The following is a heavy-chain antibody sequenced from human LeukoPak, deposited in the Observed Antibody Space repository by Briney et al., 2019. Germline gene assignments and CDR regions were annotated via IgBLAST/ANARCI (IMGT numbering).Heavy chain of an antibody. Sequence: GGSLRLSCAASGFTFSTYGMHWVRQAPRKGLEWVAFIRSDGTNKYYADSVKGRFTISRDKSKNTLFLQMNSLRAEDTAVYYCARDQGAAAGDYFDYRGQGTLVTVSS. J-gene: IGHJ4*02. D-gene: IGHD6-13*01. V-gene: IGHV3-30*02. CDR1: GFTFSTYG. CDR2: IRSDGTNK. CDR3: ARDQGAAAGDYFDY.